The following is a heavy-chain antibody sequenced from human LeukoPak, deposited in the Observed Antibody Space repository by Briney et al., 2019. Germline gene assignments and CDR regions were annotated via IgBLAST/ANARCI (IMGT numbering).Heavy chain of an antibody. D-gene: IGHD3-10*01. CDR2: MNPNSGTT. J-gene: IGHJ6*03. CDR1: GYTFTSSD. V-gene: IGHV1-8*01. Sequence: ASVKVSCKASGYTFTSSDLNWVRQAPGEGLEWLGWMNPNSGTTAYAQKFQGRVTMTRDTSISTAYMELSRLRSDDTAVYYCARADRPLTNMDVWGKGTTVTVSS. CDR3: ARADRPLTNMDV.